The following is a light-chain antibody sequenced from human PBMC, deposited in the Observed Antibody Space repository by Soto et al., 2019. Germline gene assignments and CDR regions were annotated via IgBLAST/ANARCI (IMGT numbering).Light chain of an antibody. CDR1: QTISSF. J-gene: IGKJ2*01. CDR3: QQSYSTPST. Sequence: DIQMTQSPSFISASLGDRVTITCRASQTISSFLYWYQQRPGKVPKLLIYATSNLHSGDPSRFSGAGSGTDFTLNINSLQPEDFANYYCQQSYSTPSTFGQGTKL. CDR2: ATS. V-gene: IGKV1-39*01.